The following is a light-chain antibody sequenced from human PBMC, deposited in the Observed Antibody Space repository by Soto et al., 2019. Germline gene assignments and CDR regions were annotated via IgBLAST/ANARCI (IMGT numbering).Light chain of an antibody. CDR2: DDS. Sequence: SYELTQPPSVSVAPGQTASITCGGNNIGTKSVHWFQQKPGQAPVVVVYDDSDRPSGIPERFSGSNSVNTATLTISRVEAGDEADYFCQLYHSSRDHPGVFGGGTKVTVL. J-gene: IGLJ3*02. CDR1: NIGTKS. CDR3: QLYHSSRDHPGV. V-gene: IGLV3-21*02.